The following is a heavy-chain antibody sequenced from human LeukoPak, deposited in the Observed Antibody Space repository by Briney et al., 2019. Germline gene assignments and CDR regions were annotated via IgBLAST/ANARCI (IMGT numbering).Heavy chain of an antibody. Sequence: ASVKVSCKVSGYTLTELSMHWVRQAPGKGLEWMGGFDPEDGETIYAQKFQGRVTMTEDTSTDTAYMGLSSLRSGDTAVYYCATYDFWSGYAYYYYGMDVWGQGTTVTVSS. CDR3: ATYDFWSGYAYYYYGMDV. CDR2: FDPEDGET. CDR1: GYTLTELS. D-gene: IGHD3-3*01. V-gene: IGHV1-24*01. J-gene: IGHJ6*02.